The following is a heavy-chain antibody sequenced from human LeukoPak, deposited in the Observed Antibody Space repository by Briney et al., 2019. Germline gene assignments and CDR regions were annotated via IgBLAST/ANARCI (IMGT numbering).Heavy chain of an antibody. Sequence: GGSLRLSCAASGFTFSDYYMSWIRQAPGKGLEWVSYISSSSSTIYYADSVKGRFTISRDNAKNSPYLQMNSLRAEDTAVYYCARAEPVVVTAIRPTSFDYWGQGTLVTVSS. CDR2: ISSSSSTI. CDR3: ARAEPVVVTAIRPTSFDY. D-gene: IGHD2-21*02. CDR1: GFTFSDYY. V-gene: IGHV3-11*04. J-gene: IGHJ4*02.